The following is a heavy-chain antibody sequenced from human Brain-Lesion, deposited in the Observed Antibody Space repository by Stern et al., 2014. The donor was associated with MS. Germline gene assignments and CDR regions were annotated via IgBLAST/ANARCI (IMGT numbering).Heavy chain of an antibody. CDR3: GRAGLDDTFDV. V-gene: IGHV4-39*01. Sequence: QLQLQESGPGLVKPSETLSLTCSISGGSVSSNRYYWGWIRQPPGKGLEWIGIIYYSGATFYNPSLKSRVSISMDPSKNQFSLSRSSVTAADTAVYYCGRAGLDDTFDVWGQGTMVTVSS. CDR1: GGSVSSNRYY. CDR2: IYYSGAT. D-gene: IGHD3/OR15-3a*01. J-gene: IGHJ3*01.